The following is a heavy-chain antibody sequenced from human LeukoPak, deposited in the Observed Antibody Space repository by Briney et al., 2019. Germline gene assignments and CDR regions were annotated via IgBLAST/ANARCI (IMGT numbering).Heavy chain of an antibody. Sequence: PGGSLRLSCAASGFTFSTYSMNWVRQAPGKGLEWLSYISSSGRTICYADSVKGRFTISRDDAKTSLFLQMNGLRDEDTAVYYCARSEWLTDFDYWGQGTLVTVSS. J-gene: IGHJ4*02. CDR1: GFTFSTYS. V-gene: IGHV3-48*02. D-gene: IGHD6-19*01. CDR3: ARSEWLTDFDY. CDR2: ISSSGRTI.